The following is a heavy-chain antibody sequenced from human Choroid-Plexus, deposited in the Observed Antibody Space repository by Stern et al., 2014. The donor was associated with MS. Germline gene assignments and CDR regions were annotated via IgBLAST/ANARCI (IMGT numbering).Heavy chain of an antibody. Sequence: VHLLESGGGVVQPGRPLRLSCVASGFTFGSCAMHWVRQAPGKGLEWVAGVSYDGSNKYYADSVKGCFTISRDNSQNTLYMQMSSLRPEDTAVYYCAKDRHYLTYFFDHWGQGSLVTVSS. J-gene: IGHJ5*02. D-gene: IGHD2/OR15-2a*01. V-gene: IGHV3-30*18. CDR1: GFTFGSCA. CDR3: AKDRHYLTYFFDH. CDR2: VSYDGSNK.